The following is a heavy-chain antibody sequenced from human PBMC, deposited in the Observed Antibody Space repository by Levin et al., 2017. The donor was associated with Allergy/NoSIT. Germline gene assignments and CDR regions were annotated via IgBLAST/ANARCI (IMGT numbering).Heavy chain of an antibody. CDR2: ISYSGST. D-gene: IGHD1-1*01. V-gene: IGHV4-59*01. J-gene: IGHJ6*02. CDR1: GGSISSYY. Sequence: TSETLSLTCTVSGGSISSYYWSWIRQPPGKGLEWIGYISYSGSTNYNPSLKSRVTISADTSKNQFSLKLSSVSAADTAVYFCARDGEGERRPLYHYGMDVWGQGTTVTVSS. CDR3: ARDGEGERRPLYHYGMDV.